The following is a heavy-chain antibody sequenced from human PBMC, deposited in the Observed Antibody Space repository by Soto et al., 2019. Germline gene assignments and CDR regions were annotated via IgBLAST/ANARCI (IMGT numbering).Heavy chain of an antibody. V-gene: IGHV4-39*07. Sequence: PSETLSLTCTVSGGSISSSSYYWGWIRQPPGKGLEWIGSIYYSGTTTNYNPSLKSRVTLSVDTSKNQFSLKLSSVTAADTAVYFCVRGQPHRITIFEVVIRSYDYGMDVWGQGTTVTVSS. CDR3: VRGQPHRITIFEVVIRSYDYGMDV. J-gene: IGHJ6*02. D-gene: IGHD3-3*01. CDR1: GGSISSSSYY. CDR2: IYYSGTTT.